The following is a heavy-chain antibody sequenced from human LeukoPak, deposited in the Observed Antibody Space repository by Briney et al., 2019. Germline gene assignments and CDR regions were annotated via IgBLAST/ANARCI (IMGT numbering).Heavy chain of an antibody. D-gene: IGHD3-10*02. Sequence: GRSLRLSCAASGFTFSSYEMNWVRQAPGKGLEWVSYISSSGSTIYYADSVKGRFAISRDNAKNSLYLQMNSLRAEDTAVYYCAELGITMIGGVWGKGTTVTISS. J-gene: IGHJ6*04. CDR2: ISSSGSTI. CDR3: AELGITMIGGV. CDR1: GFTFSSYE. V-gene: IGHV3-48*03.